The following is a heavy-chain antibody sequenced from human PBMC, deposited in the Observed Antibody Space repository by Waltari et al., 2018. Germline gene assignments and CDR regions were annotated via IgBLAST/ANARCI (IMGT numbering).Heavy chain of an antibody. CDR3: ARGRPNYYDSSGLMKQRFDP. CDR2: IHHSCST. V-gene: IGHV4-34*01. J-gene: IGHJ5*02. Sequence: QVQLQQWGAGLLKPSETLSLTCAVYGGSFSGYYWSWIRQPPGKGLECMGQIHHSCSTNNNPSLKGRVTISVDTSKNQFSLKLSSVTAADTAVYYCARGRPNYYDSSGLMKQRFDPWGQGTLVTVSS. D-gene: IGHD3-22*01. CDR1: GGSFSGYY.